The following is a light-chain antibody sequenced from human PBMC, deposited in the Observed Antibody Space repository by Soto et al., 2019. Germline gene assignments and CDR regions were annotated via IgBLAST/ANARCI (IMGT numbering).Light chain of an antibody. J-gene: IGLJ1*01. CDR2: DDD. CDR1: SSNIGGNS. V-gene: IGLV1-51*01. Sequence: VLTQPPSVSAAPGQKVTISCSGSSSNIGGNSVSWYQQLPGTAPKLLIYDDDKRPSGIPDRFSGSKSGTSATLGITGFQTGDEADYYCGSWDSSLSAYVFGTGTKVTAL. CDR3: GSWDSSLSAYV.